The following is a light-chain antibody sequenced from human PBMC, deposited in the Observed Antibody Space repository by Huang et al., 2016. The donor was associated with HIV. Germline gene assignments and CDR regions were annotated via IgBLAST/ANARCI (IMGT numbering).Light chain of an antibody. CDR1: QIVSSH. J-gene: IGKJ3*01. CDR3: QQYNDFRST. CDR2: AAS. Sequence: ETVMTQSPVTLSVSPGDRASLSCRSSQIVSSHLAGYQQNPGQAPRLLIYAASTRATGVPARCSGSGAGTEFTLTISTLQSEDSAVYYCQQYNDFRSTFGPGTRVEIK. V-gene: IGKV3-15*01.